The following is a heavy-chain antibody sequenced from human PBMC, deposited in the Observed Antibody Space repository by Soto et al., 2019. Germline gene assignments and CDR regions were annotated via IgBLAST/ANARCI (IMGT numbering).Heavy chain of an antibody. CDR2: VYYRGRS. D-gene: IGHD4-4*01. V-gene: IGHV4-39*01. CDR3: VSQRTTVIPQAYFDY. Sequence: SETLSLTCTVSGGSVTNSSYYWGWIRQSPGKGLEWIGSVYYRGRSYSKSSVKSRVTISVDTSKNQFSLNLNSVTASDTAVYFCVSQRTTVIPQAYFDYWGPGALVSVSS. CDR1: GGSVTNSSYY. J-gene: IGHJ4*02.